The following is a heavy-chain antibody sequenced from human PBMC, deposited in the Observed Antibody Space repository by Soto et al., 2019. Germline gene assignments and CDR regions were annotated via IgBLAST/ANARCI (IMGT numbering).Heavy chain of an antibody. Sequence: QVQLVQSGAEVKKPGSSVKVSCKASGGTFSSYAISWVRQAPGQGLEWMGGIIPIFGTANYAQKFQGRVTITADESMSTAYMGLSSLRSEDTAVYYCGRAVGAAGLGWFDPWGQGTLVTVSS. CDR3: GRAVGAAGLGWFDP. V-gene: IGHV1-69*01. CDR1: GGTFSSYA. D-gene: IGHD6-13*01. CDR2: IIPIFGTA. J-gene: IGHJ5*02.